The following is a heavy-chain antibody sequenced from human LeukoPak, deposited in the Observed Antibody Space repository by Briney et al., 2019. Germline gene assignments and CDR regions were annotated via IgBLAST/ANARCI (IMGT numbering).Heavy chain of an antibody. V-gene: IGHV3-23*01. CDR1: GFTFTTYA. CDR2: ISGSGGRT. CDR3: AKSLPSRPNYYDSNAYSP. J-gene: IGHJ5*02. Sequence: GGSLRLSCAASGFTFTTYAMSWVRQAPGKGLEWVPSISGSGGRTYYADSVKGRFTISRDNSKSTLYLQMNSLRAEDTAVFYCAKSLPSRPNYYDSNAYSPWGQGTLVTVSS. D-gene: IGHD3-22*01.